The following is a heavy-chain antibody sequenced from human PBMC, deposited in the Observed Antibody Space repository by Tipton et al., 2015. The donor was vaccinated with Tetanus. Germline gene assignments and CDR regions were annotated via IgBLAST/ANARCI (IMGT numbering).Heavy chain of an antibody. CDR2: IHHTGST. V-gene: IGHV4-31*03. J-gene: IGHJ4*02. CDR3: VKFEYLTSFAS. CDR1: GGSISSGGYY. Sequence: TLSLTCTVSGGSISSGGYYWSWIRQFPGKGLEWMGYIHHTGSTYYNPSLKTRITLSVDTSKNQFSLKLTSVTAGDTAVYFCVKFEYLTSFASWGQGALVTVSS. D-gene: IGHD6-6*01.